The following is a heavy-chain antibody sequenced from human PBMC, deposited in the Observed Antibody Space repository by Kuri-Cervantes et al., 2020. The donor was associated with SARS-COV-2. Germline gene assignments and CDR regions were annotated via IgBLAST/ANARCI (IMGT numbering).Heavy chain of an antibody. V-gene: IGHV3-15*01. J-gene: IGHJ4*02. D-gene: IGHD5-18*01. CDR1: GFTFSNAW. Sequence: GGSLRLSCAASGFTFSNAWMSWVRQAPGKGLEWVGRIKSKTDGGTTDYAAPVKGRFTISRDNSKNTLYLQMNSLRSEDTAVYYCAREGGYSYGLDYWGQGTLVTVSS. CDR3: AREGGYSYGLDY. CDR2: IKSKTDGGTT.